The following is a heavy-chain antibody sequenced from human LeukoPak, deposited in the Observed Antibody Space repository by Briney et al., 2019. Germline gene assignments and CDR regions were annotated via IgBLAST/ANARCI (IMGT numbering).Heavy chain of an antibody. D-gene: IGHD6-13*01. CDR3: AKDEGFRAAAEGTPDY. Sequence: GRSLRLSCAASGFTFSSYNMHWVRQAPGKGLEWVALISYDGSNKYYADSVKGRFTISRDNSKDTLYLQMNSLRAEDTAVYYCAKDEGFRAAAEGTPDYWGQGTLVTVSS. CDR1: GFTFSSYN. CDR2: ISYDGSNK. V-gene: IGHV3-30*18. J-gene: IGHJ4*02.